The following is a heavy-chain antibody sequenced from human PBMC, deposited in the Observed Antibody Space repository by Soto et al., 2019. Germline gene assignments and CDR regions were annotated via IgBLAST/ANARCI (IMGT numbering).Heavy chain of an antibody. CDR2: IYWDDDE. D-gene: IGHD6-6*01. V-gene: IGHV2-5*02. CDR3: ALGIAARPFGS. Sequence: QISLKESGPALVKPTQTLTLTCSFSGFSLTTTGVGVGWIRQPPGKALEWLALIYWDDDERYNPSLKNILTITNDTSQNLVVLTMTNVDPVDTATYYCALGIAARPFGSWGQGTLVTVSS. CDR1: GFSLTTTGVG. J-gene: IGHJ4*02.